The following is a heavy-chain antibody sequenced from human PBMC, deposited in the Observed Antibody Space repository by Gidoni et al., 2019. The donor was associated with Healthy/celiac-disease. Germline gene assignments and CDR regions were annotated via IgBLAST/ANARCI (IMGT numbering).Heavy chain of an antibody. Sequence: QVQLVESGGGVVQPGRSLRLSCAASRFTFSSYGMHWGRQAPGKGLEWVAVISYDGSNKYYADSVKGRFTISRDNSKNTLYLQMNSLRAEDTAVYYCAKDYCSGGSCYLADYWGQGTLVTVSS. CDR3: AKDYCSGGSCYLADY. D-gene: IGHD2-15*01. CDR2: ISYDGSNK. CDR1: RFTFSSYG. V-gene: IGHV3-30*18. J-gene: IGHJ4*02.